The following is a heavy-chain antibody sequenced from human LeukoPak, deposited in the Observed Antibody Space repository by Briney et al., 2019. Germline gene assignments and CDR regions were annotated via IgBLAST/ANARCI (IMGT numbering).Heavy chain of an antibody. CDR2: VKSKTDGGTL. D-gene: IGHD3-10*01. CDR1: GFTFNRAW. Sequence: GGSLRLSCAASGFTFNRAWMTWVRQAPGQGLEWVGRVKSKTDGGTLDYAAPVKDRFIISRDDSSNTVSLQMNSLKSEDTAIYFCATATDRYYYGSGTFLDHWGRGTLVTVSS. J-gene: IGHJ4*02. V-gene: IGHV3-15*01. CDR3: ATATDRYYYGSGTFLDH.